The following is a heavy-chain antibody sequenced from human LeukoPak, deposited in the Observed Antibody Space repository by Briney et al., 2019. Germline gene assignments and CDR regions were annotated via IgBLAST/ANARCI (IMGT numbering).Heavy chain of an antibody. D-gene: IGHD5-18*01. J-gene: IGHJ4*02. CDR3: ATVRIQLWFLDY. CDR2: ISSSSSYT. V-gene: IGHV3-11*05. CDR1: GFTFSDYY. Sequence: GGSLRLSCAASGFTFSDYYMSWIRQAPGKGLEWVSYISSSSSYTNYADSVKGRFTISRDNSKNTLYLQMNSLRAEDTAVYYCATVRIQLWFLDYWGQGTLVTVSS.